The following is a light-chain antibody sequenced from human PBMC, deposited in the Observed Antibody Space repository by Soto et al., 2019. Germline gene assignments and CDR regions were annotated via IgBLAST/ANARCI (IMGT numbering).Light chain of an antibody. V-gene: IGKV3-20*01. CDR2: GAS. Sequence: EIVLTQSPGTLSLSPGEGATLSCRASQSVSSSYLAWYQQKPGQAPRLLIYGASSRATGIPDRFSGSGSGTDFTLTISRLEPEDFAVYYCQQYGDSPWTFGQGTKVDIK. CDR1: QSVSSSY. J-gene: IGKJ1*01. CDR3: QQYGDSPWT.